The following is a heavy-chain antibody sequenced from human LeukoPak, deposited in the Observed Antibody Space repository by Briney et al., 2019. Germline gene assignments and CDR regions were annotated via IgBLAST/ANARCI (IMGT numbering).Heavy chain of an antibody. CDR1: GYTFTSYA. J-gene: IGHJ6*02. Sequence: ASVKVSCKASGYTFTSYAMHWVRQAPGQRLEWMGWGNAGNGNTKYSQEFQGRVTMTRNTSISTAYMELSSLRSEDTAVYYCARGSSDGDYYYYGMDVWGQGTTVTVSS. CDR2: GNAGNGNT. CDR3: ARGSSDGDYYYYGMDV. D-gene: IGHD4-17*01. V-gene: IGHV1-3*02.